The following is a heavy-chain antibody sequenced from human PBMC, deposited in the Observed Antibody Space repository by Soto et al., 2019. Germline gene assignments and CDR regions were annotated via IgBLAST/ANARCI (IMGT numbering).Heavy chain of an antibody. J-gene: IGHJ5*02. V-gene: IGHV1-69*01. CDR2: IIPIFGTA. CDR1: GGTFSSYA. D-gene: IGHD2-2*02. CDR3: ARGETPDIVVVPAAIGRGWFDP. Sequence: QVQLVQSGAEVKKPGSSVKVSCKASGGTFSSYAISWVRQAPGQGLEWMGGIIPIFGTANYAQKFQGRVTITADESTSTAYMELSSLRSEDTAVYYCARGETPDIVVVPAAIGRGWFDPWGQGTLVTVSS.